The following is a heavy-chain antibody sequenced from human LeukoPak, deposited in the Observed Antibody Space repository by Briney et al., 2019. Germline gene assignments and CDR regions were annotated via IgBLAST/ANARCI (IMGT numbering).Heavy chain of an antibody. Sequence: GGSLRLSCAVSGLTLSDEYMSWIRQAPGKGLEWVSYIDSSGSPIFYADSVKGRFTISRDNAKNSLYLQMDSLRADDTAIYYCGRERPSGAVALEYWGQGTLVTVSS. CDR2: IDSSGSPI. CDR3: GRERPSGAVALEY. CDR1: GLTLSDEY. V-gene: IGHV3-11*04. J-gene: IGHJ4*02. D-gene: IGHD6-19*01.